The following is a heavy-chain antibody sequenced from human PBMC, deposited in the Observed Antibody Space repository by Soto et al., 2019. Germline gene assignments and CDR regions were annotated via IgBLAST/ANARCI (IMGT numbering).Heavy chain of an antibody. D-gene: IGHD6-13*01. J-gene: IGHJ4*02. Sequence: PGGSLRLSCAASGFTFSSYGMHWVRQAPGKGLEWVATILYDGSNKYYAESVKGRFTISRDNTKNTLFLQVNSLTAGDTAVYYCAKDWVRIAAAGSNFDYWGQGTXVTVSS. CDR2: ILYDGSNK. CDR3: AKDWVRIAAAGSNFDY. CDR1: GFTFSSYG. V-gene: IGHV3-30*18.